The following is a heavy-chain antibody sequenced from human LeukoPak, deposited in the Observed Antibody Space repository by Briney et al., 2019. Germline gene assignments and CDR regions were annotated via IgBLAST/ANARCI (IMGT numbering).Heavy chain of an antibody. CDR2: IYSSGST. Sequence: SETLSLTCTVSGGSISSYYWSWIRQPPGKGLEWIGYIYSSGSTNYNPSLRSRVTISVDTSKNQFSLKLTSVTAADTAVYYCAKYYYDTSGLIYFDYWGQGTLVTVSS. J-gene: IGHJ4*02. CDR3: AKYYYDTSGLIYFDY. CDR1: GGSISSYY. D-gene: IGHD3-22*01. V-gene: IGHV4-59*01.